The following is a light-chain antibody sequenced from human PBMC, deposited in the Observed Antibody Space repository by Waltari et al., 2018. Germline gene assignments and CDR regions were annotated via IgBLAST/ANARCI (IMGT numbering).Light chain of an antibody. CDR1: TYNIGNYY. CDR3: GTWDSSLDSYV. V-gene: IGLV1-51*01. Sequence: QSVLTQPPSVSAAPGQKVTVYCSGNTYNIGNYYVYWYQHLPGTAPKLLIFDNSQRPSGIPDRFSGSKSGTSATLGITGLQTGDEADYYCGTWDSSLDSYVFGSGSKVTVL. J-gene: IGLJ1*01. CDR2: DNS.